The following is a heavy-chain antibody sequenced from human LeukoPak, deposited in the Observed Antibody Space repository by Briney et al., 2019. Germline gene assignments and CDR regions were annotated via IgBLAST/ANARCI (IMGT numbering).Heavy chain of an antibody. Sequence: GGSLRLTCAASGFTFSRYWMHWVRQTPGKGLVWVSRINSDGSSTRYADSVKGRFTISRDNAKNSLYLQMNSLRAEDTAVYYCARDLLDYYDSSGYSPLGYWGQGTLVTVSS. V-gene: IGHV3-74*01. CDR3: ARDLLDYYDSSGYSPLGY. CDR1: GFTFSRYW. J-gene: IGHJ4*02. D-gene: IGHD3-22*01. CDR2: INSDGSST.